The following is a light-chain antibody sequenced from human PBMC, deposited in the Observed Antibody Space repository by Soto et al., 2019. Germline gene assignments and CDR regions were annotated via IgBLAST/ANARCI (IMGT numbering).Light chain of an antibody. J-gene: IGLJ2*01. CDR3: SSYAGCYSLV. CDR1: SNDVGGYNF. CDR2: DVS. Sequence: QSALTQPRSVSGSPGQSVTISCTGTSNDVGGYNFVSWYQQHPGKVPKLFIYDVSRRPSGVPDRFSGSKSGNTASLTISGLQAEDEADHYCSSYAGCYSLVFGGGTQLTVL. V-gene: IGLV2-11*01.